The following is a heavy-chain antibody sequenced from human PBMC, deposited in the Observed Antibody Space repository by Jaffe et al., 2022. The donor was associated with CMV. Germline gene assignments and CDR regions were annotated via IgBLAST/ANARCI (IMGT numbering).Heavy chain of an antibody. Sequence: QVQLVQSGAEVKKPGASVKVSCKASGYTFTSYGISWVRQAPGQGLEWMGWISAYNGNTNYAQKLQGRVTMTTDTSTSTAYMELRSLRSDDTAVYYCARDLKIFGVVLDYYYYYMDVWGKGTTVTVSS. CDR2: ISAYNGNT. V-gene: IGHV1-18*04. J-gene: IGHJ6*03. CDR1: GYTFTSYG. CDR3: ARDLKIFGVVLDYYYYYMDV. D-gene: IGHD3-3*01.